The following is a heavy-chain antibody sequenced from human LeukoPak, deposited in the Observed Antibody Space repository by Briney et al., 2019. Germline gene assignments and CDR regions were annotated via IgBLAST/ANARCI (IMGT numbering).Heavy chain of an antibody. J-gene: IGHJ4*02. CDR2: INHSGST. CDR1: GDSISNYY. Sequence: SETLSLTCTVSGDSISNYYWSWIRQPPGKGLEWIGEINHSGSTNYNPSLKSRVTISVDTSKNQFSLKLSSVTAADTAVYYCAMGRRWLGIVDYWGQGTLVTVSS. CDR3: AMGRRWLGIVDY. V-gene: IGHV4-34*01. D-gene: IGHD5-24*01.